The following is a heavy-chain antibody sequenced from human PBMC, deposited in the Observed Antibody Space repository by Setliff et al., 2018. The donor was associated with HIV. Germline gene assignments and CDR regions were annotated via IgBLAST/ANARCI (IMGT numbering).Heavy chain of an antibody. Sequence: GGSLRLSCAASGFTFSSYWMSWVRQAPGKGLEWVSAISGSGGSTYYADSVKGRFTISRDNSKSTLYLQMDSLRAEDTAVYYCAKEGYYDSSGYHQEADAFDIWGQGTMVTVSS. J-gene: IGHJ3*02. V-gene: IGHV3-23*01. CDR3: AKEGYYDSSGYHQEADAFDI. CDR1: GFTFSSYW. D-gene: IGHD3-22*01. CDR2: ISGSGGST.